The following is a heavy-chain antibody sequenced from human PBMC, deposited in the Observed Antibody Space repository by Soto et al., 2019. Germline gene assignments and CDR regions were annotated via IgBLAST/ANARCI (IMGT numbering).Heavy chain of an antibody. J-gene: IGHJ4*02. CDR3: AKDVGGDDYGHSVFDY. CDR2: ISWNSGGI. CDR1: GFTFDDYA. Sequence: EVQLVESGGGLVQPGRSLRLSCAASGFTFDDYAMHWFRQAPGKGLEWVSGISWNSGGIGYADSVKGRFAISRDNAKNSLYLQMNSLRAEDTALYYCAKDVGGDDYGHSVFDYWGQGTLVTVSS. V-gene: IGHV3-9*01. D-gene: IGHD4-17*01.